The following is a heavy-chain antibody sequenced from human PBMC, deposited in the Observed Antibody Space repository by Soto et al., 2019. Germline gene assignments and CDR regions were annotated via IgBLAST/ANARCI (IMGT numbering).Heavy chain of an antibody. V-gene: IGHV3-23*01. D-gene: IGHD3-16*02. CDR2: ISGSGGST. J-gene: IGHJ6*02. CDR3: AKDGQPTTPFGGVIVKLYYYYYGMDV. Sequence: EVQLLESGGGLVQPGGSLRLSCAASGFTFSSYAMSWVRQAPGKGLEWVSAISGSGGSTYYADSVKGRFTISRDNSKNTLYLQMNSLRAEDTAVYYCAKDGQPTTPFGGVIVKLYYYYYGMDVWGQGTTVTVSS. CDR1: GFTFSSYA.